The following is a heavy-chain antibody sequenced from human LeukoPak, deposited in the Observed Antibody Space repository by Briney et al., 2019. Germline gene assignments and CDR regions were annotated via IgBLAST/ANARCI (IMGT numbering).Heavy chain of an antibody. CDR2: IKSKRGGGAT. V-gene: IGHV3-15*01. Sequence: GGSLRLSCAVFGLTYSDAWMSWVRQAPGKGLEWVGRIKSKRGGGATDYAAPVKGRFTIPRDDSKNTLYLQMNSLESEDTAVYYCAHVETMTGLKLGSWGQGILVTVSS. CDR3: AHVETMTGLKLGS. J-gene: IGHJ5*02. CDR1: GLTYSDAW. D-gene: IGHD3-22*01.